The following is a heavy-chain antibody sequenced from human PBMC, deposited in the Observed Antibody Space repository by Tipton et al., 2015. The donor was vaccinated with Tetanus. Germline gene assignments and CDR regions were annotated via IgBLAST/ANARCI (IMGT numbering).Heavy chain of an antibody. Sequence: LRLSCAASGFPFSAYNMNWVRQAPGKGLEWVSSISGISTYINYADSVKGRFTISRDNAENSLYLEMNGLRVEDTAVYYCARDIDVPGTTLYFDYWGQGTLVTVSS. J-gene: IGHJ4*02. CDR1: GFPFSAYN. D-gene: IGHD1-1*01. CDR2: ISGISTYI. V-gene: IGHV3-21*04. CDR3: ARDIDVPGTTLYFDY.